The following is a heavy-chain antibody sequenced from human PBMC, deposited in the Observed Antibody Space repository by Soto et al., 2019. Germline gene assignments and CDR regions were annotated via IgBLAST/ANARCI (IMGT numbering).Heavy chain of an antibody. D-gene: IGHD2-8*02. J-gene: IGHJ6*02. Sequence: EVQLLESGGGLVQPGGSLRLSCAASGFTFSSYAMSWVRQAPGKGLEWVSAISGSGGSTYYADSVKGRFTISRDNSKNTLYLQMNSLRAEDTAVYYCAKDRVGGEDYWYYYGMDVWGQRTTVTVSS. V-gene: IGHV3-23*01. CDR1: GFTFSSYA. CDR3: AKDRVGGEDYWYYYGMDV. CDR2: ISGSGGST.